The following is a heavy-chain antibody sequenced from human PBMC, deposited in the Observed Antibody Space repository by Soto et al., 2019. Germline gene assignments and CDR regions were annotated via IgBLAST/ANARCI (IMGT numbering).Heavy chain of an antibody. D-gene: IGHD5-18*01. CDR2: IQTSGST. CDR3: ARELTSYGSVDWFDP. Sequence: ETLSLTCTVSVGSINNYYWGWIRQSAGKGLEWIGRIQTSGSTNYNPSLKSRVTMSIDTSKNQFSLKLNSVTAADTAVYYCARELTSYGSVDWFDPWGQGTLVTVSS. V-gene: IGHV4-4*07. J-gene: IGHJ5*02. CDR1: VGSINNYY.